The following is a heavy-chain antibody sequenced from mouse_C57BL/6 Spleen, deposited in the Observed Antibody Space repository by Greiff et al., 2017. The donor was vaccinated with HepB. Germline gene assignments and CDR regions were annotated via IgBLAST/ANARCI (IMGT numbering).Heavy chain of an antibody. CDR1: GYAFSSSW. J-gene: IGHJ4*01. CDR3: ARSDFKYYGGSFSTAMDY. Sequence: VQLQQSGPELVKPGASVKISCKASGYAFSSSWMNWVKQRPGKGLEWIGRIYPGDGDTNYNGKFKGKATLTADKSSSTAYMQLSSLTSEDSAVYFGARSDFKYYGGSFSTAMDYWGQGTSVTVSS. V-gene: IGHV1-82*01. CDR2: IYPGDGDT. D-gene: IGHD1-1*01.